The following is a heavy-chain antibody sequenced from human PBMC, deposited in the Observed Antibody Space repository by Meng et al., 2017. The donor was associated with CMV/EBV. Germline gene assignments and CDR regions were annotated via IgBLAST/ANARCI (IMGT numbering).Heavy chain of an antibody. D-gene: IGHD1-26*01. CDR1: GGSISSGGYY. CDR2: IYYSGST. CDR3: ARGTTVGATYAVDY. J-gene: IGHJ4*02. Sequence: SGGSISSGGYYWSWIRQHPGKGLEWIGYIYYSGSTYHNPSLKSRVTISVDTSKNQFSLKLSSVTAADTAVYYCARGTTVGATYAVDYWGQGTLVTVSS. V-gene: IGHV4-31*02.